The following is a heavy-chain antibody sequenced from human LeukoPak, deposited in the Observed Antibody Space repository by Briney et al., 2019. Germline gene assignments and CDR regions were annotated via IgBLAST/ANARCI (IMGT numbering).Heavy chain of an antibody. Sequence: SQALSLTWSISGDSVSSNSATLDWIRQSPSSGLEGVGRTYYRSKWYSDYALSVQSRVTITPDKSNNHSSLQLNSVTPADTALYYCARHGSDGYSFDYWGQGSLVIVSS. CDR1: GDSVSSNSAT. CDR3: ARHGSDGYSFDY. CDR2: TYYRSKWYS. D-gene: IGHD5-18*01. V-gene: IGHV6-1*01. J-gene: IGHJ4*02.